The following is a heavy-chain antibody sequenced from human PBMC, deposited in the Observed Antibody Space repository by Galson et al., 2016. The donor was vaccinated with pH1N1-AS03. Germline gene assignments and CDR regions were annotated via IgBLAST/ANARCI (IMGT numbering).Heavy chain of an antibody. Sequence: TLSLTCTVSGGSISSYYWSWIRQPPGKRLEWIGYIFYNGTTNYNPSLKSRVTISVDTPKNQFSLKLTSVTAADTAVYYCARFPDYGDDVGYWGQGTLVTVSS. CDR3: ARFPDYGDDVGY. J-gene: IGHJ4*02. V-gene: IGHV4-59*08. CDR2: IFYNGTT. D-gene: IGHD4-17*01. CDR1: GGSISSYY.